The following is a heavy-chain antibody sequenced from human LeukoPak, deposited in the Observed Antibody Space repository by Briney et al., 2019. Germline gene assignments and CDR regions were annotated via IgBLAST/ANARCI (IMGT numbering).Heavy chain of an antibody. CDR1: GYTFTGYY. Sequence: GASVKVSCKASGYTFTGYYIHWVRQAPGQGLEWMGWINPNSGGTNYAQKFQGRVTMTRDTSISTAYMELSRLRSDDTAVYYCARDDTAAHALYYYYGMDVWGQGTTVTVSS. J-gene: IGHJ6*02. CDR3: ARDDTAAHALYYYYGMDV. D-gene: IGHD6-13*01. V-gene: IGHV1-2*02. CDR2: INPNSGGT.